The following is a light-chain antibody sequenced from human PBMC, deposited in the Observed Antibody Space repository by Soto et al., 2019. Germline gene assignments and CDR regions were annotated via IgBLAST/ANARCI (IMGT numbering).Light chain of an antibody. J-gene: IGKJ3*01. Sequence: EIVLTQSPGTLSLSPGERATLSCRASQSVSSNYLAWYQQKPGQAPRLLIYGASSRATGIPDRFSGGGSGTDFTLTISRLEPEDFAVYYCQQYGSSLVTFGPGTKVDIK. V-gene: IGKV3-20*01. CDR1: QSVSSNY. CDR3: QQYGSSLVT. CDR2: GAS.